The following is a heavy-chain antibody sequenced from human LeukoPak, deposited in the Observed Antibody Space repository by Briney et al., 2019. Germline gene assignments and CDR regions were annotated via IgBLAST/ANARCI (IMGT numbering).Heavy chain of an antibody. CDR2: IYYSGST. CDR3: ARDLRDPAAFDI. V-gene: IGHV4-39*07. CDR1: GGSISSSSYY. Sequence: PSETLSLTCTVSGGSISSSSYYWGWIRQPPGKGLEWIGSIYYSGSTYYNPSLKSRVTISVDTSKNQFSLKLSSVTAADTAVYHCARDLRDPAAFDIWGQGTMVTVSS. D-gene: IGHD2-21*01. J-gene: IGHJ3*02.